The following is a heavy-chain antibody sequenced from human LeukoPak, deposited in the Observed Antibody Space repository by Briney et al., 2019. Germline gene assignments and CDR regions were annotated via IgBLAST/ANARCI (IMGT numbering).Heavy chain of an antibody. CDR2: IYYSGST. D-gene: IGHD1-26*01. V-gene: IGHV4-59*01. J-gene: IGHJ6*02. CDR3: ARGRSNYYGMDV. Sequence: PSETLSLTCTVSGGSISTYYWSWLRQPPGKGLEWIGYIYYSGSTNYDPSLKSRVTISVDTSKNQFSLKLTSVTAADTAVYYCARGRSNYYGMDVWGQGTTVTVSS. CDR1: GGSISTYY.